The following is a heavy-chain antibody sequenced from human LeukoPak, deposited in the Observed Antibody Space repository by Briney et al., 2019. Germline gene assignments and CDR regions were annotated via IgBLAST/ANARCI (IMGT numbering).Heavy chain of an antibody. D-gene: IGHD3-22*01. J-gene: IGHJ5*02. V-gene: IGHV3-23*01. Sequence: GGSLRLSRAGSGFTLSSYVMSWVRQAPGKGLEWVSVLIGSGSGGSTYYADSVKGRFTVSRDSSKNTLYLQMKSLRAEDTATYYCAKQRDSSAYYPSFDPWGEGTLVTVSS. CDR1: GFTLSSYV. CDR3: AKQRDSSAYYPSFDP. CDR2: LIGSGSGGST.